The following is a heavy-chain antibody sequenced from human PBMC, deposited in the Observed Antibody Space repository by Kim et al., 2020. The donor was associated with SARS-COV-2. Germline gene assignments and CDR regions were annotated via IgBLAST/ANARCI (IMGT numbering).Heavy chain of an antibody. D-gene: IGHD1-26*01. Sequence: VKGRFTISRDNSKNTLYLQMNSLRAEDTAVYYCAKDPPQSGSYYADAFDIWGQGTMVTVSS. CDR3: AKDPPQSGSYYADAFDI. V-gene: IGHV3-23*01. J-gene: IGHJ3*02.